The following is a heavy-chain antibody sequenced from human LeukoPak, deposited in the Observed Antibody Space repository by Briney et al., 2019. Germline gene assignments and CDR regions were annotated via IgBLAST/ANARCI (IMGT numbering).Heavy chain of an antibody. CDR1: GYTLTSYG. Sequence: ASVKVSCKASGYTLTSYGISWVRQAPGQGLEWMGWISAYNGNTNYAQKLQGRVTMTTDTSTSTAYMELRSLGSDDTAVYYCARDRLLWFGESNWFDPWGQGTLVTVSS. CDR3: ARDRLLWFGESNWFDP. J-gene: IGHJ5*02. CDR2: ISAYNGNT. D-gene: IGHD3-10*01. V-gene: IGHV1-18*01.